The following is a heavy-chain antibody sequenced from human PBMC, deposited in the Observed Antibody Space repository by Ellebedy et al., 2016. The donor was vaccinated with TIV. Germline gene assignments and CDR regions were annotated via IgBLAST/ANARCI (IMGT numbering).Heavy chain of an antibody. V-gene: IGHV4-34*01. Sequence: SETLSLXXAVYGGSFSGYYWSWIRQPPGKGLEWIGEINHSGSTNYNPSLKSRVTISVDTSKNQFSLKLSSVTAADTAVYYCARGRVRYGSGSYYNTPYYYYYGMDVWGQGTTVTVSS. D-gene: IGHD3-10*01. CDR2: INHSGST. CDR1: GGSFSGYY. CDR3: ARGRVRYGSGSYYNTPYYYYYGMDV. J-gene: IGHJ6*02.